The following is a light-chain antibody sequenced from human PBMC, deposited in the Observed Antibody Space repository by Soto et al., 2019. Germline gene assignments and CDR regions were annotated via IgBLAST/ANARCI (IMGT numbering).Light chain of an antibody. CDR3: GTWDSSLSAAV. CDR1: SSNIGNNY. CDR2: DNN. Sequence: QSVLTQPPSASAAPGQKVTISCSGSSSNIGNNYVSWYQQLPGTAPKVLIYDNNKRPSGIPDRFSGSKSGTSATLGITGLQTGNEADYYCGTWDSSLSAAVFGTGTKVTVL. V-gene: IGLV1-51*01. J-gene: IGLJ1*01.